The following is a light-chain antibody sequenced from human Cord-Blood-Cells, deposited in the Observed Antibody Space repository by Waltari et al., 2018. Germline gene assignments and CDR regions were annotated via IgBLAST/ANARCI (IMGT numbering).Light chain of an antibody. J-gene: IGKJ5*01. V-gene: IGKV1-5*03. CDR1: QSISSW. CDR3: QQYNSYSIT. CDR2: KAS. Sequence: DIQMTQSRSTLSASVGDRVIITCRASQSISSWLALYQQKPGKAPKLLIYKASSLESGVPLRFSGSGSGTEFTLTISSLQPDDFATYYCQQYNSYSITFGQGTRLEIK.